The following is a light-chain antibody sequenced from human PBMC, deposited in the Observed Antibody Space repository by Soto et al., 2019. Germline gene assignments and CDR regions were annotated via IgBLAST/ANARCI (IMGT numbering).Light chain of an antibody. CDR1: QSISGSS. V-gene: IGKV3-20*01. CDR3: QQYGSSPPT. Sequence: EIVLTQSPGTLSLSPGERDTISCRASQSISGSSLAWYQQKPGQAPRLLIHGASSRATGIPDRFSGSGSGTDFSLTISRLEPEDFAVYYCQQYGSSPPTFGQGTKVDIK. CDR2: GAS. J-gene: IGKJ1*01.